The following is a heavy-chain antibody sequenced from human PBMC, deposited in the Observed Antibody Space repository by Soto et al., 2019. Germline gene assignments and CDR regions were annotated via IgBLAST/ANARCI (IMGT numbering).Heavy chain of an antibody. V-gene: IGHV1-69*02. Sequence: SVKVSCKDSGGTFSSSTFVWVRQAPGQGLEWMGRIIPILGIANYAQKFQGRVTITAYILTSTAYMELSSLRSDDTAVYYCARGKDCSTTSCYSPNWFDPWGQGTLVTVSS. J-gene: IGHJ5*02. CDR3: ARGKDCSTTSCYSPNWFDP. CDR1: GGTFSSST. D-gene: IGHD2-2*01. CDR2: IIPILGIA.